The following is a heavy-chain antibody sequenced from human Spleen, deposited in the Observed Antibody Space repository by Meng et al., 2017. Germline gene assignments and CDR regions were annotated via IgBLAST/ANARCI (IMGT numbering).Heavy chain of an antibody. D-gene: IGHD3-10*01. J-gene: IGHJ5*02. CDR3: ARDPGVRGVIGTFDP. CDR1: GASISSSSYY. Sequence: SETLSLTCTVSGASISSSSYYWGWARQPPGKGLEWIGCIYHSGTTYYNPSLKSRVTISVDTSNNKFSLKLNSVTAADTAVYYCARDPGVRGVIGTFDPWGQGTLVTVSS. V-gene: IGHV4-39*07. CDR2: IYHSGTT.